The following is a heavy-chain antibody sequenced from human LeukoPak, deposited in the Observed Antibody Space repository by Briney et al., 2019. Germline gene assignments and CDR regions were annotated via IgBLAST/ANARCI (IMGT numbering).Heavy chain of an antibody. CDR2: IWYDGSNK. D-gene: IGHD3-10*01. CDR3: AREGWGSGKTVYYYYGMDV. Sequence: GGSLRLSCAASGFTFSSYGMHWVRQAPGKGLEWVAVIWYDGSNKYYADSVKGRFTISRDNSKNTLYLQMNSLRAEDTAVYYCAREGWGSGKTVYYYYGMDVWGQGTTVTVSS. CDR1: GFTFSSYG. J-gene: IGHJ6*02. V-gene: IGHV3-33*01.